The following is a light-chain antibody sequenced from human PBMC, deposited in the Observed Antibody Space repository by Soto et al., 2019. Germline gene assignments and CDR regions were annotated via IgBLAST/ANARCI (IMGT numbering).Light chain of an antibody. CDR1: QSVTYN. J-gene: IGKJ1*01. CDR3: QQYNDWLWT. V-gene: IGKV3-15*01. Sequence: ETMLTQSPATLSASPGERVTLSCRATQSVTYNLAWYQQKPGQAPRLLIYGASTRATGIPARFSGRGSGTKFTLTVTSLQSEDFAVYYCQQYNDWLWTFGQGTKVEIK. CDR2: GAS.